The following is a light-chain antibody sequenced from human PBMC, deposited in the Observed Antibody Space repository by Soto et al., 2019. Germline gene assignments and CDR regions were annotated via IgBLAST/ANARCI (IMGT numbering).Light chain of an antibody. CDR2: EGT. V-gene: IGLV2-23*01. CDR3: CSYAGSRGLV. Sequence: QSVLTQPASVSGSPGQSITISCTGTSSNVGNYNLVSWYQQHPGKAPKLMIYEGTKRPSGVSNRFSGSKSGNTASLTISGLQAEDEADYYCCSYAGSRGLVFGGGTKLTVL. CDR1: SSNVGNYNL. J-gene: IGLJ2*01.